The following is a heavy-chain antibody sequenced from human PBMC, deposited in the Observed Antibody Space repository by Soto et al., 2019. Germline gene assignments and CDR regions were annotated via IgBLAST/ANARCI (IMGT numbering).Heavy chain of an antibody. CDR2: IIPIFGTA. V-gene: IGHV1-69*13. D-gene: IGHD6-6*01. CDR1: GGTFSSYA. J-gene: IGHJ4*02. CDR3: ARVNRPYDFRSSLDY. Sequence: ASVKVSCKASGGTFSSYAISWVRQAPGQGLEWMGGIIPIFGTANYAQKFQGRVTITADESTSTAYMELSSLRSEDTAVYYCARVNRPYDFRSSLDYWGQGTLVTVSS.